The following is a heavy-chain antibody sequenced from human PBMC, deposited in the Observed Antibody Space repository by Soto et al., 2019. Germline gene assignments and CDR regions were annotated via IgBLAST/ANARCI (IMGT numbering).Heavy chain of an antibody. V-gene: IGHV4-30-4*01. D-gene: IGHD3-22*01. Sequence: PSETLSLTCSVSGASMSSGDHYWSWLRQPPGKGLEWIGYSHSSGSTSYNASFKSRLTISIDTSKNLFSLKLGSVTAADTAVYYCAREVVIVEATAMDWPEANTVETHYSAMDVWGQGTRVTVSS. CDR2: SHSSGST. CDR3: AREVVIVEATAMDWPEANTVETHYSAMDV. CDR1: GASMSSGDHY. J-gene: IGHJ6*02.